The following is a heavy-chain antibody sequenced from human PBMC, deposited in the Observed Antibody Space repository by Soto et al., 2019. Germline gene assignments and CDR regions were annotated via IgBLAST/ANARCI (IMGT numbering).Heavy chain of an antibody. CDR2: IWYDGSNK. J-gene: IGHJ6*02. D-gene: IGHD2-15*01. Sequence: GGSLRLSCAASGFTFSSYGMHWVRQAPGKGLEWVAVIWYDGSNKYYADSVKGRFTISRDNSKNTLYLQMNSLRAEDTAVYYCARGDFRGDYYYGMDVWGQGTTVTVSS. CDR1: GFTFSSYG. CDR3: ARGDFRGDYYYGMDV. V-gene: IGHV3-33*01.